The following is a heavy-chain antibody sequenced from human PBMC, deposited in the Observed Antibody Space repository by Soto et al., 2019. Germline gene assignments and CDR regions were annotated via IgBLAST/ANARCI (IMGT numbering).Heavy chain of an antibody. V-gene: IGHV1-58*01. J-gene: IGHJ6*02. Sequence: SVKVSCKASGFTFTSSAVQWVRQARGQRLEWIGWIVVGSGNTNYAQKFQERVTITRDMSTSTAYMELSSLRSEDTAVYYCAAPTPAGYYGMDVWRQGTTVTVSS. CDR1: GFTFTSSA. CDR3: AAPTPAGYYGMDV. CDR2: IVVGSGNT.